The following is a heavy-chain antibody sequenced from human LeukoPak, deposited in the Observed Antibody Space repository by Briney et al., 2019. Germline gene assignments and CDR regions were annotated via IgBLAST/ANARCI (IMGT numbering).Heavy chain of an antibody. CDR3: AKDKNQWLVFFTLDY. J-gene: IGHJ4*02. Sequence: GGSLRLSCAASGFTFSSYGMHWVRQAPGKGLEWVAIISYDGSNKYYADSVKGRFTISRDNSKNTLYLQMNSLRAVDTAVYYCAKDKNQWLVFFTLDYWGQGTLVTVSS. V-gene: IGHV3-30*18. D-gene: IGHD6-19*01. CDR1: GFTFSSYG. CDR2: ISYDGSNK.